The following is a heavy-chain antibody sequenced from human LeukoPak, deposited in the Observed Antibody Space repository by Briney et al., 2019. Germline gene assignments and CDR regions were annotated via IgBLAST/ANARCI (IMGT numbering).Heavy chain of an antibody. Sequence: SETLSLTCTVSGGSISSGSYYWSWIRQPAGKGLEWIGRIYTSGSTNYNPSLKSRVTISVDTSKNQFSLKLSSVTAADTAVYYCAVIAVAGRGYXXYXXQGXXXTVS. CDR1: GGSISSGSYY. V-gene: IGHV4-61*02. J-gene: IGHJ4*02. CDR2: IYTSGST. D-gene: IGHD6-19*01. CDR3: AVIAVAGRGYXXY.